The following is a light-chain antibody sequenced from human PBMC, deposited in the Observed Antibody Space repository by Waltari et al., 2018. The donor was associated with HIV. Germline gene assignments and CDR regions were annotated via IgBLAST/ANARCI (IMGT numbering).Light chain of an antibody. CDR1: SSNVGGGYE. V-gene: IGLV1-40*01. J-gene: IGLJ2*01. CDR2: GNN. CDR3: QSYDSSLVI. Sequence: QSVLTQPLSVSGAPGQRVTLSGTGISSNVGGGYEVHWYPQLPGTTPKPLIYGNNNRPSGVPDRFSGSKSGTSASLAITGLQADDEADYYCQSYDSSLVIFGGGTKLTV.